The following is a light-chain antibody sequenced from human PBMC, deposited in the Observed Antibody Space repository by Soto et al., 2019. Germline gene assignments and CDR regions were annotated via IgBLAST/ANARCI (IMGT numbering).Light chain of an antibody. J-gene: IGKJ1*01. CDR2: SAS. Sequence: EIVMTQSPATLSVSPWGRATRSCRASQSISDTLAWYQQKPGQAPRLLIYSASRRATGFPGRYSGRGSGTDFTLTINSLPSEDLAVHYCQQYNNWPCTFGQGTKVEIK. CDR3: QQYNNWPCT. V-gene: IGKV3-15*01. CDR1: QSISDT.